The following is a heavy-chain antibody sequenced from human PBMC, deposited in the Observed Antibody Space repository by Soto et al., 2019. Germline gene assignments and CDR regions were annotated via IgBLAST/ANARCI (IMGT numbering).Heavy chain of an antibody. J-gene: IGHJ6*02. V-gene: IGHV5-51*01. Sequence: VKISGKSYGWSVTTSWIAWVRQMPGKGLEWMGSIHPGESDTRYSPSFQGQVTTSADRSSTTAYLQWSSLKASDTAMYYCARHEATYYNFYGIDVSGQAPTGTVSS. CDR1: GWSVTTSW. CDR3: ARHEATYYNFYGIDV. CDR2: IHPGESDT.